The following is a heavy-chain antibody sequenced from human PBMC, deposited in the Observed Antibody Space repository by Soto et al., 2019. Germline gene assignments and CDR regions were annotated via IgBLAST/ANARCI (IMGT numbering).Heavy chain of an antibody. CDR1: CGSISRYY. Sequence: SENLSLTCNVSCGSISRYYWNWIRQPAGKGLEWIGRLFTTADTKYNPSLTSRVTMSVDTSQNQFSLKLNSVPAADTAVYYCARAPGGYYYVDYCGQVSLVSVS. CDR2: LFTTADT. J-gene: IGHJ4*02. D-gene: IGHD3-22*01. V-gene: IGHV4-4*07. CDR3: ARAPGGYYYVDY.